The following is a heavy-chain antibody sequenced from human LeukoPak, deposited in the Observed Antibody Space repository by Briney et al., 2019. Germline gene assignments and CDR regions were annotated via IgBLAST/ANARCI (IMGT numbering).Heavy chain of an antibody. D-gene: IGHD3-9*01. CDR1: GYTFTSYG. Sequence: ASVKVTCKASGYTFTSYGISWVRQAPGQGLEWMGWISAYNGNTNYAQKLQGRVTMTTDTSTSTAYMELRSLKSDDTAVYYCARHVLRYFDWLLSTEDKWSAFDIWGQGTMVTVSS. J-gene: IGHJ3*02. V-gene: IGHV1-18*01. CDR2: ISAYNGNT. CDR3: ARHVLRYFDWLLSTEDKWSAFDI.